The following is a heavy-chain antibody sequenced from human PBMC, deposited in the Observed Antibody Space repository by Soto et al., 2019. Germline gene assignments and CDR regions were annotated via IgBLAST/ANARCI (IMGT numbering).Heavy chain of an antibody. CDR3: GRVVEGATRHTDFDS. D-gene: IGHD2-15*01. Sequence: SETLSLTCAVSGVSIHNSHSFWGWIRQPPGKGLEFIGSMYYSGGANYNPSLKSRVTISLDTSKNQSSLTVNSVTAADTAIYYCGRVVEGATRHTDFDSWGQGTLVTVSS. CDR2: MYYSGGA. CDR1: GVSIHNSHSF. J-gene: IGHJ5*01. V-gene: IGHV4-39*01.